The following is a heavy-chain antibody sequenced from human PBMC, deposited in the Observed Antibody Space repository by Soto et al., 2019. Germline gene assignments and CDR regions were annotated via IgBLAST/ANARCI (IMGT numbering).Heavy chain of an antibody. CDR2: ISAYNGNT. CDR1: GYTFTSYG. Sequence: ASVKVSCKASGYTFTSYGISWVRQAPGQGLEWMGWISAYNGNTNYAQKLQGRVTMTTDTSTSTAYMELRSLRSDDTAVYYCARWVTDRSITMIVVAGGGQFVHWVQGSRVT. J-gene: IGHJ4*02. CDR3: ARWVTDRSITMIVVAGGGQFVH. D-gene: IGHD3-22*01. V-gene: IGHV1-18*01.